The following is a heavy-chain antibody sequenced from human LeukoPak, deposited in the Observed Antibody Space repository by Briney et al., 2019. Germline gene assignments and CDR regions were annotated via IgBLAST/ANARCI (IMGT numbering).Heavy chain of an antibody. CDR1: GFTVSSNY. CDR2: VNSDGGGA. J-gene: IGHJ5*02. CDR3: ARDVPHNWFDT. Sequence: GGSLRLSCAASGFTVSSNYMSWVRQGPGKGLVWISRVNSDGGGAIYADSVKGRFTVSRDNAKNTLYLQMNSLRAEDTAVYYCARDVPHNWFDTWGQGTLVTVSS. V-gene: IGHV3-74*01.